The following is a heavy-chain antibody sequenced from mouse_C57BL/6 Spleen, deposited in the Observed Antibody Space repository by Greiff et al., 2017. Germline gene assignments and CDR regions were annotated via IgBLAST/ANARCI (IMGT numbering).Heavy chain of an antibody. CDR3: ARNGLLPFAY. V-gene: IGHV2-2*01. D-gene: IGHD2-3*01. J-gene: IGHJ3*01. CDR2: IWSGGST. CDR1: GFSLTSYG. Sequence: VQVVESGPGLVQPSQSLSITCTVSGFSLTSYGVHWVRQSPGKGLEWLGVIWSGGSTDYNAAFISRLSISKDNSKSQVFFKMNSLQADDTAIYYCARNGLLPFAYWGQGTLVTVSA.